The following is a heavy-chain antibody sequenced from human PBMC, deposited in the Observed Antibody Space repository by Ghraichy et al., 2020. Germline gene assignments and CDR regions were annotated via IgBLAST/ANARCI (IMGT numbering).Heavy chain of an antibody. V-gene: IGHV4-4*02. Sequence: SETLSLTCAVSGGSISSSNWWSWVRQPPGKGLEWIGEIYHSGSTNYNPSLKSRVTISVDKSKNQFSLKLSSVTAADTAVYYCARRYSGYDPCFDYWGQGTLVTVSS. D-gene: IGHD5-12*01. J-gene: IGHJ4*02. CDR3: ARRYSGYDPCFDY. CDR1: GGSISSSNW. CDR2: IYHSGST.